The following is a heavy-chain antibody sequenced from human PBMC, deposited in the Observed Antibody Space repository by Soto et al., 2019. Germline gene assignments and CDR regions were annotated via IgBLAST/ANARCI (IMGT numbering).Heavy chain of an antibody. CDR2: ISSSGSAI. V-gene: IGHV3-48*01. CDR1: GFTCSTYA. D-gene: IGHD3-3*01. CDR3: AIDSARKPRVDH. J-gene: IGHJ4*02. Sequence: GGSLRLSCAASGFTCSTYAMTWVRQAPGRGLEWVSLISSSGSAIYADSVKGRFTISRDNAKNSLYLQMNSLRAEDTAVYYCAIDSARKPRVDHWGQGTLVTVSS.